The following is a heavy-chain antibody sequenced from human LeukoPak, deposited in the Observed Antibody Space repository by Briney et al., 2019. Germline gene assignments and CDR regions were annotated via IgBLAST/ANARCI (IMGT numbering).Heavy chain of an antibody. CDR3: ASQPSITNWFDP. D-gene: IGHD5-24*01. CDR2: IIPIFGTA. CDR1: GGTFSSYA. V-gene: IGHV1-69*05. Sequence: ASVKVSRKASGGTFSSYAISWVRQAPGQGLEWMGGIIPIFGTANYAQKFQGRVTITTDESTSTAYMELSSLRSEDTAVYYCASQPSITNWFDPWGQGTLVTVSS. J-gene: IGHJ5*02.